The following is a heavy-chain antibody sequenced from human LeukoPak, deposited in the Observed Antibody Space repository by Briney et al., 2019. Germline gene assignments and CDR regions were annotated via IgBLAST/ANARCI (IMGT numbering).Heavy chain of an antibody. CDR3: ARVGNDFWSGYSQYYFDY. D-gene: IGHD3-3*01. Sequence: PSETLSLTCTVSGGSISSYYWSWIRQPPGKGLEWIGYIYYSGSTNYNPSLKSRVTISVDTSKNQFSLKLSSVTAADTAVYYCARVGNDFWSGYSQYYFDYWGQGTLVTVSS. V-gene: IGHV4-59*01. CDR2: IYYSGST. CDR1: GGSISSYY. J-gene: IGHJ4*02.